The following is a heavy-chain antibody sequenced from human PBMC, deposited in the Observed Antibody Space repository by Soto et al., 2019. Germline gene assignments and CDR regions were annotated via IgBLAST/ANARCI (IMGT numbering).Heavy chain of an antibody. CDR1: GGSISSSNW. V-gene: IGHV4-4*02. CDR3: ARDQSPRYYYDSSGYYSLGY. CDR2: IYHSGST. D-gene: IGHD3-22*01. Sequence: PSETLSLTCAVSGGSISSSNWWSWVRQPPGKGLEWIGEIYHSGSTNYNPSLKSRVTISVDKSKNQFSLKLSSVTAADTAVYYCARDQSPRYYYDSSGYYSLGYWGQGTLVTVS. J-gene: IGHJ4*02.